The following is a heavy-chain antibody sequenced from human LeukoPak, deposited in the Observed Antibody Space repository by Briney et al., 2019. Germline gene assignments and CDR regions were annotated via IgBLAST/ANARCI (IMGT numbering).Heavy chain of an antibody. CDR2: ISGSGVST. CDR3: ANSDIVVVPAAIQD. J-gene: IGHJ4*02. D-gene: IGHD2-2*02. V-gene: IGHV3-23*01. CDR1: GFTFSSHA. Sequence: GGSLRLSCAASGFTFSSHAMIWGRQAPGKGLEWVSVISGSGVSTDYADSVKGRFSISRDNSKNTIYLQMNSLRAEDTAVYYCANSDIVVVPAAIQDWGQGTLVTVSS.